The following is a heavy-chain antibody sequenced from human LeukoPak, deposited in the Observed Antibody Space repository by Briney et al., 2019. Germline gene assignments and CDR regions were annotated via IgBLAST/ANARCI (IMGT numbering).Heavy chain of an antibody. CDR1: GFTFSSYG. J-gene: IGHJ4*02. CDR2: IWYDGSNK. V-gene: IGHV3-33*06. Sequence: PGGPLRLSCAASGFTFSSYGMHWVRQAPGKGLEWVAVIWYDGSNKYYADSVKGRFTISRDNSKNTLYLQMNSLRAEDTAVYYCAKVKYSYGSGIVDYWGQGTLVTVSS. D-gene: IGHD5-18*01. CDR3: AKVKYSYGSGIVDY.